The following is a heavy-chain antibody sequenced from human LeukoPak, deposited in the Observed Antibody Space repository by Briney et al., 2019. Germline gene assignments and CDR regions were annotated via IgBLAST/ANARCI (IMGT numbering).Heavy chain of an antibody. CDR1: GYTLTELS. V-gene: IGHV1-24*01. Sequence: ASVTVSCKVSGYTLTELSMHWVRQAPGKGLEWMGGFDPEDGETIYAQKFQGRVTTTEDASTDTAYMELSSLRSEDTAVYYCATGRGSGWYGSYYFDYWGQGTLVTVSS. D-gene: IGHD6-19*01. J-gene: IGHJ4*02. CDR2: FDPEDGET. CDR3: ATGRGSGWYGSYYFDY.